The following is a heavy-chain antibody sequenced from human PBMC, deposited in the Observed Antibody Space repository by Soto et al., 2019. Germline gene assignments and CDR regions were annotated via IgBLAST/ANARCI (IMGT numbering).Heavy chain of an antibody. Sequence: QVQLVQSGAEVKKPGSSVEVSCKAPGGTFSTYAISWVRQAPGQGLEWMGGVIPIFGTPKYAQKFQGRVTITADESTSTGYMELRSLRSEDSAAYYCARSQGGSSSLDIYYYYYYGMDVSGQGTTVTVSS. D-gene: IGHD2-15*01. J-gene: IGHJ6*02. V-gene: IGHV1-69*01. CDR2: VIPIFGTP. CDR3: ARSQGGSSSLDIYYYYYYGMDV. CDR1: GGTFSTYA.